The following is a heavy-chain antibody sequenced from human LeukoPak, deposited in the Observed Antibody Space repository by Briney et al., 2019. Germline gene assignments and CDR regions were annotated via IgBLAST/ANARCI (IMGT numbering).Heavy chain of an antibody. CDR3: AREAGIVVVPGHNWFDP. J-gene: IGHJ5*02. V-gene: IGHV1-46*01. D-gene: IGHD2-2*01. CDR1: GYTFTSYY. Sequence: GASVKVSCKASGYTFTSYYMHWVRQAPGQGLEWMGIINPSGGSTSYAQKFQGRVTMTRDTSTSTVYMELSSLRSEDTAVYYCAREAGIVVVPGHNWFDPWGQGTLVTVSS. CDR2: INPSGGST.